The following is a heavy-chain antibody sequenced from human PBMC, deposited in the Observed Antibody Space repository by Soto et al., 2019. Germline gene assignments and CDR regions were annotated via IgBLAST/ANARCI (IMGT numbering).Heavy chain of an antibody. CDR1: GGSITSYY. D-gene: IGHD2-2*02. CDR3: ARDGYCSSTSCYTGLDY. CDR2: IYYSGST. V-gene: IGHV4-59*01. J-gene: IGHJ4*02. Sequence: LSRTCTVSGGSITSYYWSWIRQPPGKGLEWIGYIYYSGSTNYNPSLKSRVTISVDTSKNQFSLKLSSVTAADTAVYYCARDGYCSSTSCYTGLDYWGQGTLVTVAS.